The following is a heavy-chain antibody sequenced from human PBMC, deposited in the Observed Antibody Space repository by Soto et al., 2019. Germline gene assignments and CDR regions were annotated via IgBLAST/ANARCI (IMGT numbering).Heavy chain of an antibody. CDR3: AKGGIAPRILDY. V-gene: IGHV3-15*07. J-gene: IGHJ4*02. CDR2: IKSKTDGGTT. D-gene: IGHD6-6*01. CDR1: GFTFSNAW. Sequence: SLRLSCVASGFTFSNAWMNWVRQAPGKGLEWVGRIKSKTDGGTTDYAAPVKGRFTISRDDSKNTLYLQMNSLKTEDTAVYYCAKGGIAPRILDYWGQGTLVTVSS.